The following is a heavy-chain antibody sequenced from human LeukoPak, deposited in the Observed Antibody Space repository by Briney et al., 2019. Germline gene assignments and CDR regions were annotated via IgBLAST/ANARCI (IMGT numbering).Heavy chain of an antibody. V-gene: IGHV1-8*01. CDR2: MNPNSVNT. CDR1: GYTFTSYD. Sequence: ASVKVSCMASGYTFTSYDINWVRQATGQGLEWMGWMNPNSVNTGYAQKFQGRVTMTRNTSISTAYMELSSLRSEDTAVYYCARVNIVVVVAATSLENWFDPWGQGTLVTVSS. D-gene: IGHD2-15*01. J-gene: IGHJ5*02. CDR3: ARVNIVVVVAATSLENWFDP.